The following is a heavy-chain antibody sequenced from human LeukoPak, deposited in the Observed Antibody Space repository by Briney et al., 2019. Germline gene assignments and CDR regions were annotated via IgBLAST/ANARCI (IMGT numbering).Heavy chain of an antibody. D-gene: IGHD2-15*01. J-gene: IGHJ3*02. CDR3: ARDRGYCSGGSCYGTPDAFDI. CDR2: IYYSGST. V-gene: IGHV4-31*03. Sequence: SETLSLTCTVSGGSISSGGYYWSWIRQHPGKGLEWIGYIYYSGSTYYNPSLKSRVTISVDTSKNQFSLKLSSVTAADTAVYYCARDRGYCSGGSCYGTPDAFDIWGQGTMVTVSS. CDR1: GGSISSGGYY.